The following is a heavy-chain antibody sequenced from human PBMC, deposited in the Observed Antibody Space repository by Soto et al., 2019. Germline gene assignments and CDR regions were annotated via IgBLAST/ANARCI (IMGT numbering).Heavy chain of an antibody. CDR2: IKNDGSEQ. CDR3: SRENWFQDY. CDR1: GVTFTTYY. Sequence: PXGSLILSCAAAGVTFTTYYMTWVRQAPGKGLDWVASIKNDGSEQYYVDSVKGRFTISRDNAKNSLYLQMNSLRAGDTALYYCSRENWFQDYWGQGTLVTVSS. V-gene: IGHV3-7*03. D-gene: IGHD3-10*01. J-gene: IGHJ4*02.